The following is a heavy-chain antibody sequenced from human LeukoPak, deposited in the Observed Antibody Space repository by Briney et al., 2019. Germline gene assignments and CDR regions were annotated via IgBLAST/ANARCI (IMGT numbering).Heavy chain of an antibody. CDR1: GYTFTGQY. CDR3: ARDSGEDATGFGQPRATFDS. J-gene: IGHJ4*02. D-gene: IGHD1-14*01. V-gene: IGHV1-2*02. Sequence: GASVKVSCKASGYTFTGQYIHWVRQAPGQGLEWMGWINPGSGGTTYVQKFQGRVTLTRDTSISTAYMELSRLISDDTAVYYCARDSGEDATGFGQPRATFDSWGQGTLVTVSS. CDR2: INPGSGGT.